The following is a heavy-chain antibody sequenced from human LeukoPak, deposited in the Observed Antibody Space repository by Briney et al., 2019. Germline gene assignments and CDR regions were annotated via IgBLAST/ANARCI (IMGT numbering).Heavy chain of an antibody. D-gene: IGHD2-2*01. Sequence: ASETLSLTCAVYRGSFSNYYWSWIRQSPGKGLEWIGEISHGGISKYNPSLKSRLTISADTSKNQFSLRLSSVTAADTAVYYCASLVGHCSGSNCYLSDYWGQGTQVTVSS. CDR2: ISHGGIS. V-gene: IGHV4-34*01. CDR1: RGSFSNYY. J-gene: IGHJ4*02. CDR3: ASLVGHCSGSNCYLSDY.